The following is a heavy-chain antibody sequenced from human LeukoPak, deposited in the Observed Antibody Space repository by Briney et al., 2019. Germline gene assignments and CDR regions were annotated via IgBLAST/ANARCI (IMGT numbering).Heavy chain of an antibody. J-gene: IGHJ6*03. CDR1: GGSFSGYY. CDR3: ARCLGYYDSSADYMDV. Sequence: SETLSLTCAVYGGSFSGYYWSWIRQPPGKGLEWIGEINHSGSTNYNPSLKSRAIILIDTAKNHVSLNLSSVTAADTAVYYCARCLGYYDSSADYMDVWGKGTTVTVSS. V-gene: IGHV4-34*01. CDR2: INHSGST. D-gene: IGHD3-22*01.